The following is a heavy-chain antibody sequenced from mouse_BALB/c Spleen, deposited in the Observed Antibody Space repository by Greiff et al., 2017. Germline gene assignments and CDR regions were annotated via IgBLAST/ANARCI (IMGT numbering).Heavy chain of an antibody. V-gene: IGHV5-9-1*01. CDR2: ISSGGSYT. D-gene: IGHD2-3*01. CDR1: GFTFSSYA. CDR3: ASQDDPLAY. J-gene: IGHJ3*01. Sequence: DVMLVESGGGLVKPGGSLKLSCAASGFTFSSYAMSWVRQTPEKRLEWVATISSGGSYTYYPDSVKGRFTISRDNAKNTLYLQMSSLRSEDTAMYYCASQDDPLAYWGQGTLVTVSA.